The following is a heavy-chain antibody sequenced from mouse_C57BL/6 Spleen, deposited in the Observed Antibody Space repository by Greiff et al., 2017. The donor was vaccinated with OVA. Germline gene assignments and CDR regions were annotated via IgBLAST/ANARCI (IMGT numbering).Heavy chain of an antibody. CDR1: GYAFSSYW. D-gene: IGHD3-1*01. CDR2: IYPGDGDT. J-gene: IGHJ4*01. Sequence: VQLQQSGAELVKPGASVKISCKASGYAFSSYWMNWVKQRPGKGLEWIGQIYPGDGDTNYNGKFKGKATLTADKSSSTAYMQLSSLTSEESAVYYGARQPSGYAMDYWGQGTSVTVSS. CDR3: ARQPSGYAMDY. V-gene: IGHV1-80*01.